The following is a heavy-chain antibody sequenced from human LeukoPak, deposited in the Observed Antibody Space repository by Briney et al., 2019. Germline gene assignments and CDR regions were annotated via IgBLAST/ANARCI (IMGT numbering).Heavy chain of an antibody. J-gene: IGHJ5*02. CDR3: ARVAVEMASWFDP. V-gene: IGHV1-46*01. D-gene: IGHD5-24*01. CDR2: INLIGGST. CDR1: GYTFTSYY. Sequence: ASVKVSCKASGYTFTSYYMHWVRQAPGQGLEWMGIINLIGGSTSYAQKLQGTVTITRDKSTSTVYMELGTLRSDDTAVYYCARVAVEMASWFDPWGQGTLVSVSS.